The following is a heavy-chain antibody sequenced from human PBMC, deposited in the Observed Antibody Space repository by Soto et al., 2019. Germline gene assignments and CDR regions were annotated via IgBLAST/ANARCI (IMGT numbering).Heavy chain of an antibody. Sequence: QVQLVQSGAEVKKPGASVKVSCKASGYTFTSYAMHWVRQAPGQRLEWLGWINAGNGNTKYSQKFQGRVTITRDTSASTAYMELSSLRSEDTAVYYCARVGFGSWTGYWGQGTLVTVSS. CDR1: GYTFTSYA. D-gene: IGHD6-13*01. CDR2: INAGNGNT. CDR3: ARVGFGSWTGY. V-gene: IGHV1-3*01. J-gene: IGHJ4*02.